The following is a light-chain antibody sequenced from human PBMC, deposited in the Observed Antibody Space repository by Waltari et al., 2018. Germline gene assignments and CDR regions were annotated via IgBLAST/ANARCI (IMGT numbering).Light chain of an antibody. CDR2: ADD. CDR3: AAWDDSLSGRV. CDR1: RSNIGNNA. V-gene: IGLV1-36*01. J-gene: IGLJ2*01. Sequence: QSVLTQTPSVSEAPRQRVTLPCSGSRSNIGNNAVNWYQQVPGKAPKLLVFADDLRPAWFSDRCSGSKSGTSASLAISGLLSEDEADYYCAAWDDSLSGRVFGGGTKLTVL.